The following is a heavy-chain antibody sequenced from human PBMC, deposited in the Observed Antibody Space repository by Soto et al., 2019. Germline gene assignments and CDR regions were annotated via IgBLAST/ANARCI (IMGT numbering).Heavy chain of an antibody. D-gene: IGHD3-9*01. J-gene: IGHJ4*02. CDR1: GYTFTSYW. V-gene: IGHV5-51*01. Sequence: GESLKISCQGSGYTFTSYWIGWVRQMPGKGLEWMGIIYPGDSDTRYSPSFQGQVTISADKSISTAYMELSSLRSEDTAVYYCARERTYFGDYWGQGTLVTVSS. CDR2: IYPGDSDT. CDR3: ARERTYFGDY.